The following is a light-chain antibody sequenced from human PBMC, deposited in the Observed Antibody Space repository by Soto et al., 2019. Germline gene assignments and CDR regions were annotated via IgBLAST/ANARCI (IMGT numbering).Light chain of an antibody. V-gene: IGLV2-14*03. J-gene: IGLJ3*02. CDR1: SSDVGGYNY. CDR2: DVT. CDR3: TSYSSTSAPGV. Sequence: QSVLTQPASVSGSPGQSITISCTGTSSDVGGYNYVSWYQQHPGKVPRLLIYDVTRRPSWVSNRFSASKSGNTASLTISGLQAEDDADYYCTSYSSTSAPGVFGGGTKLTVL.